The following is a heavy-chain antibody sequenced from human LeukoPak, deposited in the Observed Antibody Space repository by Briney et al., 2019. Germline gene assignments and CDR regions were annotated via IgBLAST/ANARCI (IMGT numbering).Heavy chain of an antibody. CDR3: ARSYYYASGSYQDY. D-gene: IGHD3-10*01. CDR2: INPNTGGT. CDR1: GYTFTGYY. Sequence: ASVKVSCKASGYTFTGYYIHWVRQAPGQGLDWMAWINPNTGGTNYAQKFQGRVTLTRDTSISTAYMELSSLRSDDTAVYYCARSYYYASGSYQDYWGQGTLATVSS. V-gene: IGHV1-2*02. J-gene: IGHJ4*02.